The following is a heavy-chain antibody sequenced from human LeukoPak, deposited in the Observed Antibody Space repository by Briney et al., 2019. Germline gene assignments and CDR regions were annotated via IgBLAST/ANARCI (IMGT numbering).Heavy chain of an antibody. J-gene: IGHJ6*02. V-gene: IGHV3-30-3*01. Sequence: GGSLRLSCAASGFTFSSYAMHWARQAPGKGLEWVAVISYDGSNKYYADSVKGRFTISRDNSKNTLYLQMNSLRAEDTAVYYCARDLAIVGATYYYYGMDVWGQGTTVTVSS. CDR2: ISYDGSNK. CDR3: ARDLAIVGATYYYYGMDV. CDR1: GFTFSSYA. D-gene: IGHD1-26*01.